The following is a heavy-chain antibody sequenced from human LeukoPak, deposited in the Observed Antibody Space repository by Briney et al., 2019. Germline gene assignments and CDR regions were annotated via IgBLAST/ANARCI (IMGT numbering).Heavy chain of an antibody. CDR1: GASIRSYS. J-gene: IGHJ3*02. CDR3: ARQVKVVPAAMRRDAFDI. V-gene: IGHV4-59*08. Sequence: PSETLSLTCIVSGASIRSYSWSWIRQPPGKGLEWIGYIYYSGSTNYNPSLKSRVTISVDTSKNQFSLKLSSVTAADTAVYYCARQVKVVPAAMRRDAFDIWGQGTMVTVSS. CDR2: IYYSGST. D-gene: IGHD2-2*01.